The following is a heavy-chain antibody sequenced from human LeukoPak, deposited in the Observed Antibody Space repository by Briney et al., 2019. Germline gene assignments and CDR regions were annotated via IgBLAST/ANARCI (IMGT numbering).Heavy chain of an antibody. D-gene: IGHD3-22*01. CDR2: ITSSSSYT. Sequence: GGSLRLSCAASGFTFSDYYMSWIRQAPGKGLEWVSYITSSSSYTNYADSVKGRFTISRDNAKNSLYLQMNSLRAEDTVVYYCARHYDSSGYPNYFDYWGQGTLVTVSS. CDR1: GFTFSDYY. V-gene: IGHV3-11*03. CDR3: ARHYDSSGYPNYFDY. J-gene: IGHJ4*02.